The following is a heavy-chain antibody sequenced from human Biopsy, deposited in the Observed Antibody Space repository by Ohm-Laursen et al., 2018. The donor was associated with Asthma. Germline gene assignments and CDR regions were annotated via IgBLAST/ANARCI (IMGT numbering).Heavy chain of an antibody. J-gene: IGHJ4*02. D-gene: IGHD2-15*01. Sequence: SVKVSCKSLGGTFNTYVIGWVRQAPGQGLEWMGGINSVFGTTTYPQKFQDRVTITADDSTSTVYMELSSLRSEDTAAYYCARKAGSCISRACYSLDFRGQGTLVTVSS. V-gene: IGHV1-69*13. CDR1: GGTFNTYV. CDR2: INSVFGTT. CDR3: ARKAGSCISRACYSLDF.